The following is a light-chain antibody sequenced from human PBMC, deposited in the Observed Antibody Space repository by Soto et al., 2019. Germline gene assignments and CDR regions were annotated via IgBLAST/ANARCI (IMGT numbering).Light chain of an antibody. CDR2: AAF. CDR3: QRGCSFPRT. J-gene: IGKJ1*01. V-gene: IGKV1-39*01. Sequence: DIQMTQSPSSLSASVGDRVTITCPASQSISSYLNWYQQKPGKAPNLLIHAAFNLQSGVPSRFSGSGSVTDFTLTISSLQPEDFATYYCQRGCSFPRTFGQGAKVEIK. CDR1: QSISSY.